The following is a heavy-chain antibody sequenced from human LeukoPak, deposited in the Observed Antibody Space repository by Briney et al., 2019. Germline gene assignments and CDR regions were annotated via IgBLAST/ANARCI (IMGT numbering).Heavy chain of an antibody. CDR3: ATTDSSGYRTEGYYYYYYMDV. J-gene: IGHJ6*03. D-gene: IGHD3-22*01. CDR2: ISGSGGST. CDR1: GFTFSSYG. V-gene: IGHV3-23*01. Sequence: PGGSLRLSCAASGFTFSSYGMSWVRQAPGKGLEWVSAISGSGGSTYYADSVKGRFTISRDNSKNTLYLQVNSLRAEDTAVYYCATTDSSGYRTEGYYYYYYMDVWGKGTTVTVSS.